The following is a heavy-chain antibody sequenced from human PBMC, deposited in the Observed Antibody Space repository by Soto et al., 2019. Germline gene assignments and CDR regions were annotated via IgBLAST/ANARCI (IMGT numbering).Heavy chain of an antibody. Sequence: EVQLVESGGDLVQPGGSLRLSCAASGFTFSGHWMHWVRQAPGKGLLWVAHITQDGSGTSHADSVKGRFTVSRDNAKNTVYLQMTSLRVEDTAVYYCVRGSGGLDQWGQGTPVTVSS. D-gene: IGHD3-10*01. CDR3: VRGSGGLDQ. J-gene: IGHJ4*02. CDR1: GFTFSGHW. V-gene: IGHV3-74*01. CDR2: ITQDGSGT.